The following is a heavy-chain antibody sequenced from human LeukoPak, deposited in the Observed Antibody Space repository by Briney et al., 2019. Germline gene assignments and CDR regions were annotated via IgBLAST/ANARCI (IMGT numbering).Heavy chain of an antibody. CDR2: IYHSGST. CDR3: ARKNGYYFDY. Sequence: PSETLSLTCTVSGYSISSGYYWGWIRQPPGKGLEWIGSIYHSGSTYYNPSLKSRVTISVDTSKNQFSLKLSSVTAADTAVYYCARKNGYYFDYWGQGTLVTVSS. D-gene: IGHD2-8*01. V-gene: IGHV4-38-2*02. CDR1: GYSISSGYY. J-gene: IGHJ4*02.